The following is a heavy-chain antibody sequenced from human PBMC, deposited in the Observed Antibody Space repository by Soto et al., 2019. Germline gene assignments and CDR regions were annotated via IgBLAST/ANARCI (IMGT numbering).Heavy chain of an antibody. D-gene: IGHD2-15*01. CDR2: ISWNSNIV. CDR3: ARSGPDGFCSGGRSYFDS. CDR1: GFTFDDYA. Sequence: EVHLVESGGGLVQPGRSLRLSCAASGFTFDDYAMYWVRRVPGKGLEWVSSISWNSNIVGYVDSVKGRITISRDNAKNSLYLQMNSLRPEETALYYCARSGPDGFCSGGRSYFDSWAQGTLVTVSS. V-gene: IGHV3-9*01. J-gene: IGHJ4*02.